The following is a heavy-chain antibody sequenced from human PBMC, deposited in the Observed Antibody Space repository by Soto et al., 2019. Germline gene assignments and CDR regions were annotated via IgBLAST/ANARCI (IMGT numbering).Heavy chain of an antibody. CDR1: GFTFSSYG. Sequence: GGSLRLSCAASGFTFSSYGMHWVRQAPGKGLEWVAVIWYDGSNKYYADSVKGRFTISRDNSKNTLYLQMNSLRAEDTAVYYCARDGFRAPVAGIAEYFQHWGQGTLVTVSS. CDR3: ARDGFRAPVAGIAEYFQH. D-gene: IGHD6-19*01. J-gene: IGHJ1*01. CDR2: IWYDGSNK. V-gene: IGHV3-33*01.